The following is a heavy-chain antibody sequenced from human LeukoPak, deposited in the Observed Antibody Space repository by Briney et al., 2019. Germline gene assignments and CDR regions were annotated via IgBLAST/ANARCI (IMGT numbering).Heavy chain of an antibody. CDR1: GFTFDDYA. D-gene: IGHD2-21*01. V-gene: IGHV3-43*02. J-gene: IGHJ3*02. CDR2: ISGHGGNT. CDR3: AKDHRLMVVAYAFDI. Sequence: PGGSLRLSCAASGFTFDDYAMHWVRQAPGKGLEWVSLISGHGGNTYYADSVKGRFTISRDNSRNSLYLLMNRLRTEDTALYYYAKDHRLMVVAYAFDIWGQGTMVTVSS.